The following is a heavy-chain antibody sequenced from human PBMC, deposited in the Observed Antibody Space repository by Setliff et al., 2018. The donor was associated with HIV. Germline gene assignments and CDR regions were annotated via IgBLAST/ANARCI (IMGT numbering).Heavy chain of an antibody. J-gene: IGHJ6*02. CDR2: VNPNSGDA. V-gene: IGHV1-2*02. CDR3: ARNFGLSPSGKYYYYYGMDI. CDR1: GYTFTGHY. D-gene: IGHD3-10*01. Sequence: GASVKVSCKASGYTFTGHYLHWVRQAPGQGLEWLGWVNPNSGDAIYAQNFQGRVTMTRDTSINAAYMELRGLGSDDTAVYYCARNFGLSPSGKYYYYYGMDIWGQGTTVTVSS.